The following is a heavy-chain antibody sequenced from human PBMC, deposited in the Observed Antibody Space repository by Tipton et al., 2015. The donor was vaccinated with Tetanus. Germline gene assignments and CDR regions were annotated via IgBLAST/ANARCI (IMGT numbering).Heavy chain of an antibody. V-gene: IGHV4-31*03. CDR2: IYYSGST. D-gene: IGHD3-22*01. CDR1: GGSISSGGYY. CDR3: ARLTKARGSYYYDSSGYYYVDY. Sequence: TLSLTCTVSGGSISSGGYYWSWIRQHPGKGLEWIGYIYYSGSTYYNPSLKSRVTISVDTSMNQFSLKLSSVTAAGTAVYYCARLTKARGSYYYDSSGYYYVDYWGQGTLVTVSS. J-gene: IGHJ4*02.